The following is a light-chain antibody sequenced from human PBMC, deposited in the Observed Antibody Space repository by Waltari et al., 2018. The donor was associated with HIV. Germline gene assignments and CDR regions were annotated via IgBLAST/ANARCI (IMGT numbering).Light chain of an antibody. V-gene: IGLV2-14*03. Sequence: QSPLPQLASVSGPPGQSITISCTGTSSAVGGYNYASWYQQNPGKPPKLMIYDVSNRPSGVSNRFSGSKSGNTASLTISGLQAEDEADYYCSSYTSSSTLEVFGGGTKLTVL. CDR2: DVS. CDR1: SSAVGGYNY. J-gene: IGLJ3*02. CDR3: SSYTSSSTLEV.